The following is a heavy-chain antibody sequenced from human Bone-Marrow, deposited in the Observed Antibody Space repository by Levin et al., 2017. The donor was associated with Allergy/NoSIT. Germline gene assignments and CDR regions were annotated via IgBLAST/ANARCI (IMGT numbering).Heavy chain of an antibody. D-gene: IGHD1-26*01. Sequence: PGGSLRLSCEASGFIFSNYGMHWVRQAPGKGLEWVAVMSYDGRNIYYGDSVKGRFTISRDNSKNTLHVQMNSLTAEDTAVYYCAKDVMMYSGRWALYYGMDVWGQGTTVTVSS. CDR1: GFIFSNYG. J-gene: IGHJ6*02. CDR3: AKDVMMYSGRWALYYGMDV. CDR2: MSYDGRNI. V-gene: IGHV3-30*18.